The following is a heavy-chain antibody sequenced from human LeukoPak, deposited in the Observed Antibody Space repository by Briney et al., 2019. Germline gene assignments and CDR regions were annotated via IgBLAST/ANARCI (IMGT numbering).Heavy chain of an antibody. CDR3: ARALGYCSGGSCYSTGY. V-gene: IGHV1-2*02. CDR2: INPNSGGT. D-gene: IGHD2-15*01. Sequence: GASVKVSCKASGYTFTGYYMHWVRQAPGQGLEWMGWINPNSGGTNYAQKFQGRVTMTRDTSISTAYMELSRLRSDDTAVYYCARALGYCSGGSCYSTGYWGQGTLVTVSS. J-gene: IGHJ4*02. CDR1: GYTFTGYY.